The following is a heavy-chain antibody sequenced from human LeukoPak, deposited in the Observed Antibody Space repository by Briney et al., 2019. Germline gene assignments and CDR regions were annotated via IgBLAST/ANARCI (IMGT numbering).Heavy chain of an antibody. CDR2: INTNTGNP. Sequence: ASVKLSCKASGYTFTSYAMDWVRQAPGQGLEGMGWINTNTGNPTYAQGFTGRFVFSLDTSFSTAYLQISSLKAEDTAVYYCARSGSSGEDYYYYGMDVWGQGTTVTVSS. CDR1: GYTFTSYA. D-gene: IGHD7-27*01. J-gene: IGHJ6*02. V-gene: IGHV7-4-1*02. CDR3: ARSGSSGEDYYYYGMDV.